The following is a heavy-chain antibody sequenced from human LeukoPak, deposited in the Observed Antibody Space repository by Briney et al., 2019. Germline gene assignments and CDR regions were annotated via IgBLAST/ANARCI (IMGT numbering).Heavy chain of an antibody. J-gene: IGHJ4*02. V-gene: IGHV3-43*02. D-gene: IGHD3-22*01. CDR2: FGGDGGST. CDR3: AKEYNWADDSSGYYDY. Sequence: GGSLRGSCAAPGFTFADYARHGGREAPGRGLGWVSLFGGDGGSTYYADSVKGRFTISRDNSKNSLYLQMNSLRTEDTALYYCAKEYNWADDSSGYYDYWGQGTLVTVSS. CDR1: GFTFADYA.